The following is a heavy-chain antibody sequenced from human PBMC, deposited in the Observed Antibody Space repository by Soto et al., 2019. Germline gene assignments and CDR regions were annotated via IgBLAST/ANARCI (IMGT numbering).Heavy chain of an antibody. Sequence: SETLSLTCTVSGGSISSYYWSWIRQPPGKGLEWIGYIYYRGSTNYNPSLKSRVTISVDTSKNQFSLKLSSVTAADTAVYYCARHGSRYDFWSGFLWFDPWGQGTLVTVSS. V-gene: IGHV4-59*08. CDR3: ARHGSRYDFWSGFLWFDP. CDR1: GGSISSYY. D-gene: IGHD3-3*01. J-gene: IGHJ5*02. CDR2: IYYRGST.